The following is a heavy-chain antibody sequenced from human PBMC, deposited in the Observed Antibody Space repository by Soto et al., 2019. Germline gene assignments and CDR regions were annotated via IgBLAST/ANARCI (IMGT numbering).Heavy chain of an antibody. J-gene: IGHJ4*02. CDR3: AKDVGGHYCTPTSCLYFFHS. CDR1: GFSFNNYA. V-gene: IGHV3-23*01. CDR2: ISDSGST. D-gene: IGHD2-2*01. Sequence: VQLLESGGGLVQPGGSLRLSCAASGFSFNNYAMNWVRQAPGQGLEWVSTISDSGSTYYADSVKGRFTISRDNSKNTLYLQMKSLRAADTAVYFCAKDVGGHYCTPTSCLYFFHSWGRGTLVTVSS.